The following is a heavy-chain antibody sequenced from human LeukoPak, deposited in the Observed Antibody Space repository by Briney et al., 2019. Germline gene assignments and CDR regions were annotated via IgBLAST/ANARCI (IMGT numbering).Heavy chain of an antibody. V-gene: IGHV3-15*01. J-gene: IGHJ4*02. CDR1: GFTFINAW. D-gene: IGHD2-2*02. Sequence: GGSLRLSCAASGFTFINAWMSWVRQAPGKGLEWVGRIQSKTDGGTTDYAAPVKGRFTISRDDSENTLYLQMNSLKTEDTAVYYCTRLPPGYCSSTSCYSYVDYWGQGTLVTVFS. CDR2: IQSKTDGGTT. CDR3: TRLPPGYCSSTSCYSYVDY.